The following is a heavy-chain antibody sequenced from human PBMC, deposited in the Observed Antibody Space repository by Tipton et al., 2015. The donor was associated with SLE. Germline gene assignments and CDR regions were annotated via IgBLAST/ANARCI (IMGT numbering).Heavy chain of an antibody. D-gene: IGHD1-14*01. CDR2: IYYSGSP. V-gene: IGHV4-39*07. CDR3: ARTNRLPYRVYFDS. Sequence: LRLSCSVSGGSITSSDSSWGWIRQPPGEGLESIGGIYYSGSPSYNPSLRSRVTISVDTSKNQFSLKLSSVTAADTAVYYCARTNRLPYRVYFDSWGQGTLVTVSS. CDR1: GGSITSSDSS. J-gene: IGHJ4*02.